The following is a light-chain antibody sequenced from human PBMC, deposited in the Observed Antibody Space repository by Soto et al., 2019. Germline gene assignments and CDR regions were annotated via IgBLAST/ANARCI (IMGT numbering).Light chain of an antibody. CDR3: QQSYSTPPGT. Sequence: DLQMTQSPSSLSASVGDRVTITCRASQSISRYLNWYQQKPGKAPKLLIYAASSLQGGVPSRFSGSGYGTDFTLTISSLQPEDFASYYCQQSYSTPPGTFGQGTKLEIK. CDR1: QSISRY. J-gene: IGKJ2*01. V-gene: IGKV1-39*01. CDR2: AAS.